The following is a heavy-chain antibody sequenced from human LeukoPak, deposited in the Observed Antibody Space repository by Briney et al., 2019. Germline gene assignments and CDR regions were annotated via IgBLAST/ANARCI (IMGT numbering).Heavy chain of an antibody. D-gene: IGHD3-10*01. CDR1: GGTFSSYA. CDR3: ARSTNSRPYYYGSGNYFDY. V-gene: IGHV1-69*01. Sequence: SVKVSCKASGGTFSSYAISWVRQAPGPGLEWMGGIIPIFGTANYAQKFQGRVTITADESTSTAYMELSSLRSEDTAVYYCARSTNSRPYYYGSGNYFDYWGQGTLVTVSS. CDR2: IIPIFGTA. J-gene: IGHJ4*02.